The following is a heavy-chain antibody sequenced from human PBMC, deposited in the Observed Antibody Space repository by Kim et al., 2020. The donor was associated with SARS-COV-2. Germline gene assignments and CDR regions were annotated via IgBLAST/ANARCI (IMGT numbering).Heavy chain of an antibody. D-gene: IGHD3-10*01. J-gene: IGHJ6*02. CDR2: IDPSDSYT. Sequence: GESLKISCKGSGYSFTSYWISWVRQMPGKGLEWMGRIDPSDSYTNYSPSFQGHVTISADKSISTAYLQWSSLKASDTAMYYCARRGAHGSGSYYTLIYYGMDVWGQGTXVTXSS. CDR3: ARRGAHGSGSYYTLIYYGMDV. V-gene: IGHV5-10-1*01. CDR1: GYSFTSYW.